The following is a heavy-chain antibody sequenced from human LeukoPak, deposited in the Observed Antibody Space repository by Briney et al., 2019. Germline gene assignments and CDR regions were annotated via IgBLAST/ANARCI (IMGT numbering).Heavy chain of an antibody. Sequence: PGGSLRLSCAASGFTVSSNYMSWVRQAPGKGLEWVSVIYSGGSTYYADSVKGRITISRDSAKNSLYLQMNSLRAEDTAVYYCARRRYNWNAIDYWGQGTLVTVSS. CDR2: IYSGGST. J-gene: IGHJ4*02. V-gene: IGHV3-53*01. D-gene: IGHD1-20*01. CDR1: GFTVSSNY. CDR3: ARRRYNWNAIDY.